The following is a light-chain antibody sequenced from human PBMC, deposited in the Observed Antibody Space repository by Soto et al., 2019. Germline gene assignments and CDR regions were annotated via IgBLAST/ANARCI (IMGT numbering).Light chain of an antibody. V-gene: IGKV1-33*01. CDR3: QQYDHPLLT. Sequence: DLQMTQSPSSLSASIGDRVTITCQASQDISKYLNWYHQKPGKAPNLLIYDASTLETGVPSRFSGGGSGTDFTFTISSLQSEDVGTYYCQQYDHPLLTFGGGTRIEI. CDR2: DAS. J-gene: IGKJ4*01. CDR1: QDISKY.